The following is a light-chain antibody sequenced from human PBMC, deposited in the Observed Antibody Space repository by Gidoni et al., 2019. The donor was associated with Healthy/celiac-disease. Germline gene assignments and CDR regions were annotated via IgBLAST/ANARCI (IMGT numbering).Light chain of an antibody. CDR2: GAS. J-gene: IGKJ4*01. Sequence: EIVLTQSPGTLSLSPGERATLSCRASQSVSSSYLAWYQQKPGQAPRLLIYGASSRATGIPDRFSGSGSGTDFTLTISRLEPEDFAVYYCQQWDFGGGTKVEIK. V-gene: IGKV3-20*01. CDR3: QQWD. CDR1: QSVSSSY.